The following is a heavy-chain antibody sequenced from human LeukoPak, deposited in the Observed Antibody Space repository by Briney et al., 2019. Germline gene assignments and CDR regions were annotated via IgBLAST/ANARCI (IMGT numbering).Heavy chain of an antibody. D-gene: IGHD2-21*02. CDR2: IYSGGST. Sequence: GGSLRLSCAASGFTVSSNYMSWVRQAPGKGLEWVSVIYSGGSTYYADSVKGRFTISRDNSKNTLYLQMNSLRAEDTAVYYCARGGSVVTATPLDFDYWGQGTLVTVSS. J-gene: IGHJ4*02. V-gene: IGHV3-53*01. CDR3: ARGGSVVTATPLDFDY. CDR1: GFTVSSNY.